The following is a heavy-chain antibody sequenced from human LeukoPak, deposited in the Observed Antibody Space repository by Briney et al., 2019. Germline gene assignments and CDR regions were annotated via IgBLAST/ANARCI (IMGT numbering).Heavy chain of an antibody. CDR1: GYTFTGYY. V-gene: IGHV1-2*02. D-gene: IGHD3-22*01. Sequence: GPVKVSCKASGYTFTGYYMHWVRQAPGQGLEWMRWINPNSGGTNYAQKFQGRVTMTRDTSISTAYMVLSRLRSDDPAVYYCARGIYDSSDFEYFQHWGQGTLVTVSS. CDR3: ARGIYDSSDFEYFQH. J-gene: IGHJ1*01. CDR2: INPNSGGT.